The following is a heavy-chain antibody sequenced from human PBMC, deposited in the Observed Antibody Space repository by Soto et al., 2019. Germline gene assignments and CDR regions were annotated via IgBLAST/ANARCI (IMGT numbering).Heavy chain of an antibody. J-gene: IGHJ5*02. CDR1: GFTFSSYA. CDR2: ISSNGGST. Sequence: GGSLRLSCSASGFTFSSYAMHWVRQAPGKGLEYVSAISSNGGSTYYADSVKGRFTISRDNSKNTLYLQVSSLRAEDTAVYYCVKGNSSGILYNWFDPWGQGTLVTVSS. V-gene: IGHV3-64D*06. D-gene: IGHD3-22*01. CDR3: VKGNSSGILYNWFDP.